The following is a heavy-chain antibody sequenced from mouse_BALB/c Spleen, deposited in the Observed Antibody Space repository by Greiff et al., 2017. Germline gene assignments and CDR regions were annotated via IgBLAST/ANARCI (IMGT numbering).Heavy chain of an antibody. CDR2: ISSGSSTI. J-gene: IGHJ4*01. CDR1: GFTFSSFG. Sequence: EVQGVESGGGLVQPGGSRKLSCAASGFTFSSFGMHWVRQAPEKGLEWVAYISSGSSTIYYADTVKGRFTISRDNPKNTLFLQMTSLRSEDTAMYYCARFGNHAMDYWGQGTSVTVSS. D-gene: IGHD2-1*01. V-gene: IGHV5-17*02. CDR3: ARFGNHAMDY.